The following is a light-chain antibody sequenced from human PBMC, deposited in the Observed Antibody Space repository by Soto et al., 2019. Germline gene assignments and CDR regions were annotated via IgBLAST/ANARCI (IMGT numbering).Light chain of an antibody. CDR2: DAS. CDR1: QSISSC. CDR3: QHYKMYSPWT. V-gene: IGKV1-5*01. Sequence: DIQMTQSPSTLSASVGDRVTITCRAGQSISSCLAWYQQKPGKAPKLLIYDASSLESGVPSRFSGSGSGTEFTLTISSLQPDDFATYYCQHYKMYSPWTFGQGTKVDIK. J-gene: IGKJ1*01.